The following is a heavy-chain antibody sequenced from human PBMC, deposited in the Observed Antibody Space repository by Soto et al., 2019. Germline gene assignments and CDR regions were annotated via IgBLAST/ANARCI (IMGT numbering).Heavy chain of an antibody. CDR2: IIPIFGTA. CDR1: GGTFSSYA. J-gene: IGHJ6*02. CDR3: AIIVGTEGGQLVPYYYYGMDV. V-gene: IGHV1-69*13. Sequence: ASVKVSCKASGGTFSSYAISWVRQAPGQGLEWMGGIIPIFGTANYAQKFQGRVTITADESTSTAYMELSSLRSEDTAVYYCAIIVGTEGGQLVPYYYYGMDVWGQGTTVTVSS. D-gene: IGHD6-13*01.